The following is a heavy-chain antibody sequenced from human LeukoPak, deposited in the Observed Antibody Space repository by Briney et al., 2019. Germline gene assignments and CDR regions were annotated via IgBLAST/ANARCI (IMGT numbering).Heavy chain of an antibody. J-gene: IGHJ4*02. CDR1: GYSISSGYY. CDR3: ARRVVAATPDFDY. D-gene: IGHD2-15*01. V-gene: IGHV4-38-2*02. Sequence: SETLSLTCTVSGYSISSGYYWGWIRQPPGKGLEWIGNIYHTGSTYYNPSLKSRVTISVDTSKNQFSLKLSSVTAADTAVYYCARRVVAATPDFDYWGQGTLVTVSS. CDR2: IYHTGST.